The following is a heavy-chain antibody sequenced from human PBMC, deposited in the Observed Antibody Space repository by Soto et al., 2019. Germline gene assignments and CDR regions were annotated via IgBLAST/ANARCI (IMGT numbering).Heavy chain of an antibody. D-gene: IGHD1-1*01. CDR3: ARQLNWNYYYYGMDV. CDR1: GGTFSTYA. J-gene: IGHJ6*02. Sequence: QVQLVQSGAEVKKPGSSVKVSCKASGGTFSTYAISWVRQAPGQGLEWMGDIIPIFNRPNYAQKFQARLTIAADESSSTAYMELSSLRSEDTAVYYCARQLNWNYYYYGMDVWGQGTTVTVSS. CDR2: IIPIFNRP. V-gene: IGHV1-69*12.